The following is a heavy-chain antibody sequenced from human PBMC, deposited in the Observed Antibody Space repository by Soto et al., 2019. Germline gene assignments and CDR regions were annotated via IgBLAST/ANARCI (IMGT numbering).Heavy chain of an antibody. CDR2: IYYSGST. D-gene: IGHD5-12*01. Sequence: SETLSLTCTVSGGSISSGDYYWSWIRQPPGKGLEWIGYIYYSGSTYYNPSLKSRVTISVDTSKNQFSLKLSSVTAADTAVYYCARVRSGVATIEDWYFDLWGRGTLVTVSS. J-gene: IGHJ2*01. CDR1: GGSISSGDYY. V-gene: IGHV4-30-4*01. CDR3: ARVRSGVATIEDWYFDL.